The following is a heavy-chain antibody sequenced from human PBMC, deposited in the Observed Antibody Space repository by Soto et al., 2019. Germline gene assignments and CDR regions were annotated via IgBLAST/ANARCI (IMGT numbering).Heavy chain of an antibody. CDR3: AKEGGFYISPPHPGRVDS. CDR1: GFTFSSYW. V-gene: IGHV3-7*03. Sequence: GVSVRLSCAASGFTFSSYWMSWVRQALGKGLEWVANIKQDGSEKYYVDSVKGRFTISRDNAKNSLYLQMNSLRAEDTAIYYCAKEGGFYISPPHPGRVDSRAQGTPVPVSS. J-gene: IGHJ4*02. CDR2: IKQDGSEK. D-gene: IGHD3-3*01.